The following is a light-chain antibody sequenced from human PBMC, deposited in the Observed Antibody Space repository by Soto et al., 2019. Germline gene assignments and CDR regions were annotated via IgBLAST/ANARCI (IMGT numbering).Light chain of an antibody. Sequence: SVLTPPGSGSGSPGQSIPISCTGNSSDVGGYNYVSWYQQHPGKAPKLMIYDVSNRPSGVSNRFSGSKSGNTASLTISGLQAEDEADYYCSSYTSSSTYYVFGTGTKVTVL. CDR1: SSDVGGYNY. CDR2: DVS. CDR3: SSYTSSSTYYV. J-gene: IGLJ1*01. V-gene: IGLV2-14*01.